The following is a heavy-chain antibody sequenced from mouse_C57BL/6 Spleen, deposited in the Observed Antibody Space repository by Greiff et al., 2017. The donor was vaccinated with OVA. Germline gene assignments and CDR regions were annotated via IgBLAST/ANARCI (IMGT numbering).Heavy chain of an antibody. D-gene: IGHD1-1*01. J-gene: IGHJ4*01. V-gene: IGHV5-9*01. CDR3: ARLSGSSSYAMDY. CDR1: GFTFSSYT. Sequence: DVMLVESGGGLVKPGGSLKLSCAASGFTFSSYTMSWVRQTPEKRLEWVATISGGGGNTYYPDSVKGRFTISRDNAKNTLYLQMSSLRSEDTALYYCARLSGSSSYAMDYWGQGTSVTVSS. CDR2: ISGGGGNT.